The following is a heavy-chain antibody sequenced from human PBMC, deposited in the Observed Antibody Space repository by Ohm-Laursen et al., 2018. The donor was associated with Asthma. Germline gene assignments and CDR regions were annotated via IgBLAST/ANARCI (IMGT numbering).Heavy chain of an antibody. CDR2: IYYSGST. CDR1: GGSISSYY. J-gene: IGHJ4*02. V-gene: IGHV4-59*12. Sequence: GTLSLTCSVSGGSISSYYWTWIRQPPGKGLEWIGYIYYSGSTYYNPSLKSRVTISVDRSKNQFSLKLSSVTAADTAVYYCARATFGGRIDYWGQGTLVTVSS. CDR3: ARATFGGRIDY. D-gene: IGHD3-10*01.